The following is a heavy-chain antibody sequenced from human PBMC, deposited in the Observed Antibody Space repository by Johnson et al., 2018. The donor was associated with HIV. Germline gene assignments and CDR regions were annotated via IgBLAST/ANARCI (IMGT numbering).Heavy chain of an antibody. CDR3: TTDRAAARDAFDI. Sequence: VQLVESGGGVVQPGRSLRLSCAASGFTFSNAWMSWVRQAPGKGLEWVGRIKSKTDGGTTDYAAPVKGRFTISRDDSKNTLYLQMNSLKTEDTAVYYCTTDRAAARDAFDIWGQGTMVTVSS. V-gene: IGHV3-15*01. CDR1: GFTFSNAW. D-gene: IGHD6-13*01. CDR2: IKSKTDGGTT. J-gene: IGHJ3*02.